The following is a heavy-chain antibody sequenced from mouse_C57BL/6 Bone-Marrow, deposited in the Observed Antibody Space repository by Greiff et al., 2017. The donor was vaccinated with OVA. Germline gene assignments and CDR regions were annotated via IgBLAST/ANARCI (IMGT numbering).Heavy chain of an antibody. CDR3: ARQGANWGAWFAY. V-gene: IGHV5-12*01. J-gene: IGHJ3*01. CDR2: ISNGGGST. CDR1: GFTFSDYY. D-gene: IGHD4-1*01. Sequence: EVQRVESGGGLVQPGGSLKLSCAASGFTFSDYYMYWVRQTPEKRLEWVAYISNGGGSTYYPDTVKGRFTISRDNAKNTLYLQMSRLKSEDTAMYYCARQGANWGAWFAYWGQGTLVTVSA.